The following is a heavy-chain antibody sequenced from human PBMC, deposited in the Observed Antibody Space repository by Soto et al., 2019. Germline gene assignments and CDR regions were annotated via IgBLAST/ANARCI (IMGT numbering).Heavy chain of an antibody. CDR2: INAGNGNT. J-gene: IGHJ6*02. V-gene: IGHV1-3*01. CDR1: GYTFTSYA. Sequence: ASVKVSCKASGYTFTSYAMHWVRQAPGQRLEWMGWINAGNGNTKYSQKFQGRVTITRDTSASTAYMELSSLRSEDTAVYYCASAVNDFWSANYYYGMDVWGQGTTVTVSS. D-gene: IGHD3-3*01. CDR3: ASAVNDFWSANYYYGMDV.